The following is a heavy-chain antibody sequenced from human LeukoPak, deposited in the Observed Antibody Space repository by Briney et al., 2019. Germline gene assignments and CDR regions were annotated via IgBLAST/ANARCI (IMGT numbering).Heavy chain of an antibody. Sequence: PGGSLRLSCAASGFLFDDYAVHWVRQVPGKGLEWVSLISGDGGATYYADSMEGRFTISRDNAKNSLYLQMNSLRAEDTAVYYCARDTYDILTGYYKWAFDIWGQGTMVTVSS. CDR3: ARDTYDILTGYYKWAFDI. V-gene: IGHV3-43*02. D-gene: IGHD3-9*01. CDR2: ISGDGGAT. J-gene: IGHJ3*02. CDR1: GFLFDDYA.